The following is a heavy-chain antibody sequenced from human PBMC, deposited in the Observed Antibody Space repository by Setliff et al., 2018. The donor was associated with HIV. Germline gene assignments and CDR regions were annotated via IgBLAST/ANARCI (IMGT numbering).Heavy chain of an antibody. J-gene: IGHJ4*02. CDR1: GFTSSGYW. V-gene: IGHV3-74*01. Sequence: GGSLRLSCAASGFTSSGYWMHWVRQAPGKGLVWVSRINSDGSSTAYADSVKGRFTISRDNAKNSLYLQMNSLTAEDTAVYYCARDVSWRVRTYIDYWGQGALVTVSS. D-gene: IGHD3-3*01. CDR3: ARDVSWRVRTYIDY. CDR2: INSDGSST.